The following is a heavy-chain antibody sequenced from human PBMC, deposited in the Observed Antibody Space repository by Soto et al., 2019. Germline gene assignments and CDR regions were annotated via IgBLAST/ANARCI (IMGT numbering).Heavy chain of an antibody. CDR3: ARGAYYDSNRFSY. D-gene: IGHD3-22*01. CDR1: GFTFSTYS. CDR2: ISSSSSII. J-gene: IGHJ1*01. V-gene: IGHV3-48*01. Sequence: GGSLRLSCAASGFTFSTYSMNWVRQAPGKGLEWASFISSSSSIIYYADSVKGRFTIFRDNAKNSLYLQMNSLRAEDTAVYYCARGAYYDSNRFSYWGQGTQVTVSS.